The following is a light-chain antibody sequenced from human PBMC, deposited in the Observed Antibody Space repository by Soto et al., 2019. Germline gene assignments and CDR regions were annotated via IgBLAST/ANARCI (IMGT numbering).Light chain of an antibody. J-gene: IGLJ3*02. CDR2: RNN. CDR3: AAWDDSLSGRV. CDR1: SSNIGSNY. V-gene: IGLV1-47*01. Sequence: QSVLTQPPSASGTPGQRVTISCSGSSSNIGSNYVYWYQQLPGTAPKLLIYRNNQRPSGVPDRFSGSNSGTSASLAISGLRSEDEADSYCAAWDDSLSGRVFGGGTKLTVL.